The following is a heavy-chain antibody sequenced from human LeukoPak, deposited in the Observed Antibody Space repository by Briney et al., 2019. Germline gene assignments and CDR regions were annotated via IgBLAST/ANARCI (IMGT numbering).Heavy chain of an antibody. Sequence: PSETLSLTCAVYGGSFSGYYWSWIRQPPGKGLEWIGEINHSGSTNYNPSLKSRVTISVDTSKNQFSLKLSSVTAADTAVYYCARVAGYYDILTGSLMTFDPWGQGTLVTVSS. J-gene: IGHJ5*02. V-gene: IGHV4-34*01. D-gene: IGHD3-9*01. CDR1: GGSFSGYY. CDR2: INHSGST. CDR3: ARVAGYYDILTGSLMTFDP.